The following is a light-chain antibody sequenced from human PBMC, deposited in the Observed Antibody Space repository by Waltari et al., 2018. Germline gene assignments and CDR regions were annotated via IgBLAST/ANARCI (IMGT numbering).Light chain of an antibody. J-gene: IGKJ4*01. V-gene: IGKV1-39*01. CDR2: AAS. CDR3: QQSYSTPLT. Sequence: DIQLTQSPSYLSSSVGDRINITCRARQSSSCYLNWYQKTPGKAPKLLIYAASSLQSGVPSRFSGSGSGTDFTLTISSLQPEDFATYYCQQSYSTPLTFGGGTKVEIK. CDR1: QSSSCY.